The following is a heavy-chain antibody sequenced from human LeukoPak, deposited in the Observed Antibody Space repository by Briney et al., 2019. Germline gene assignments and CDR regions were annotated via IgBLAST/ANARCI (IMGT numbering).Heavy chain of an antibody. V-gene: IGHV1-46*01. CDR1: GYTFTKYF. J-gene: IGHJ4*02. Sequence: AASVRVSCKASGYTFTKYFTHRVRQAPGQGLEWVGIINPITGTTTYAHKFQGRVTMTRDTSTGTVYMELSSLRSEDTAVYYCAREERLIAATGRGAFDYWGQGTLVTVS. CDR3: AREERLIAATGRGAFDY. D-gene: IGHD6-13*01. CDR2: INPITGTT.